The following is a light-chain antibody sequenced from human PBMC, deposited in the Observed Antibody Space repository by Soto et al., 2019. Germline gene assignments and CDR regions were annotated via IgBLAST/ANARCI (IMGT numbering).Light chain of an antibody. J-gene: IGLJ1*01. CDR1: SSDVGDYDY. V-gene: IGLV2-14*01. CDR2: EVI. CDR3: SSYTANNTYV. Sequence: QSALTQPASVSGSPGQSITISCTGSSSDVGDYDYVSWYQQHPGKAPKLMIYEVINRSSGVSNRFSGTKSGNTASLTISGLQGEDEADYYCSSYTANNTYVFGTGTKLTVL.